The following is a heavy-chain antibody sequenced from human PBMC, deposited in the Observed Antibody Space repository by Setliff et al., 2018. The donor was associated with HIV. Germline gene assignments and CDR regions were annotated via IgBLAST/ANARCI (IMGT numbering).Heavy chain of an antibody. V-gene: IGHV4-34*01. J-gene: IGHJ4*02. D-gene: IGHD3-10*01. Sequence: KPSETLSLTCAVYGESFNDYYWTWIRQPPGKGLEWIGEIDHSGNIKYHASLKSRVTISKDTSKNRISLKLRSVTAADTAVYYCARGLNYYGSGSYLPLGYWGRGTLVTVSS. CDR3: ARGLNYYGSGSYLPLGY. CDR1: GESFNDYY. CDR2: IDHSGNI.